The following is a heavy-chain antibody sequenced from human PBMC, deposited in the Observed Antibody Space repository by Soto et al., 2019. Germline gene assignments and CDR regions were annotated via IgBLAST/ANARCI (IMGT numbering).Heavy chain of an antibody. CDR1: GGSISSSSYY. Sequence: KPSETLSLTCTVCGGSISSSSYYWGWLRQPPGKGLEWIGYIYYSGSTYYNPSLKSRVTISVDTSKNQFSLKLSSVTAADTAVYYCARYPPYGDPIYYYYGMDVWGQGTTVTVSS. V-gene: IGHV4-39*01. J-gene: IGHJ6*02. CDR3: ARYPPYGDPIYYYYGMDV. D-gene: IGHD4-17*01. CDR2: IYYSGST.